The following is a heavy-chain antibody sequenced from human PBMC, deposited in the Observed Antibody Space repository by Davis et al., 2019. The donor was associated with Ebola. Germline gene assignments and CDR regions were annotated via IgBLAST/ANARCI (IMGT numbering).Heavy chain of an antibody. CDR2: ISSSTSHI. CDR3: TRMALNYYYSGMDV. J-gene: IGHJ6*02. V-gene: IGHV3-21*03. D-gene: IGHD3-3*02. Sequence: GESLKISCASSGFTFSSYSMNWVRQAPGKGLEWVSSISSSTSHIYYADSVKGRFTISRDNAKNSLYLQMNSLRAEDTGVYYCTRMALNYYYSGMDVWGQGTTVTVSS. CDR1: GFTFSSYS.